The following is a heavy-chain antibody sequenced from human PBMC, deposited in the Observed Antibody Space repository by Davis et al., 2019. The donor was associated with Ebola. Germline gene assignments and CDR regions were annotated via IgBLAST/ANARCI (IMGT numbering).Heavy chain of an antibody. J-gene: IGHJ4*02. CDR1: GFTFTSYS. D-gene: IGHD5-18*01. Sequence: GESLKISCAASGFTFTSYSMNWVRQAPGKGLEWVSYIGSSSSTIYYADSVKGRFTISRDNAKNSLYLQMNSLRDDDTAVYYCARDLWIQGFWGQGTLVTVAS. CDR2: IGSSSSTI. V-gene: IGHV3-48*02. CDR3: ARDLWIQGF.